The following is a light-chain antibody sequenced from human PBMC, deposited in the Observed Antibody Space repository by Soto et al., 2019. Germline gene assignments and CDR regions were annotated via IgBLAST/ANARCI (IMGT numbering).Light chain of an antibody. V-gene: IGKV3-15*01. J-gene: IGKJ1*01. Sequence: EIVMTQSPATLSVSPGERATLSCRASQSVSSNLACYQQKPGQAPRLLIYGASTRATGIPARFSGSGSGTEFTLTISSLQSVDFAVYYCQQYNNWPPWTFGQGTKVDIK. CDR3: QQYNNWPPWT. CDR1: QSVSSN. CDR2: GAS.